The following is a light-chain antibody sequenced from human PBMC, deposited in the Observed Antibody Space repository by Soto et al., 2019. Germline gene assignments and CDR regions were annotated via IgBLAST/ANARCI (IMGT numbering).Light chain of an antibody. Sequence: EIVLTQSPDRLSLSPGERATLSCWATQSISSSSLAWYQQKPGQAPRLLIFAASSRATGIPDRFSGSGSGTDFTLTISRLEPEDVAMYYCQQYSSSPGTFGQGTKVEI. CDR2: AAS. V-gene: IGKV3-20*01. CDR3: QQYSSSPGT. CDR1: QSISSSS. J-gene: IGKJ1*01.